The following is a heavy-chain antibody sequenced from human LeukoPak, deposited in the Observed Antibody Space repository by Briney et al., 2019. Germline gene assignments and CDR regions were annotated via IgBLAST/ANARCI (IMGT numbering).Heavy chain of an antibody. V-gene: IGHV3-21*01. J-gene: IGHJ4*02. Sequence: WGSLRLSCAASGFTFSSYSMNWVRQAPGKGLEWVSSISSSSSYIYYADSVKGRFTISRDNAKNSLYLQMNSLRAEDTAVYYCARDLRRTTVTYDYWGQGTLVTVSS. CDR3: ARDLRRTTVTYDY. CDR2: ISSSSSYI. D-gene: IGHD4-17*01. CDR1: GFTFSSYS.